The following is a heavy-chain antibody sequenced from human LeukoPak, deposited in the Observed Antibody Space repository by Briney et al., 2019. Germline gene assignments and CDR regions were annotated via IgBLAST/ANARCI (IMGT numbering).Heavy chain of an antibody. D-gene: IGHD6-6*01. CDR2: ISSSGSTI. CDR1: GFTFSDYY. Sequence: SGGSLRLSCAASGFTFSDYYMSGTPQAPGGGVEGGSYISSSGSTIYYAHSVKGRFTISRDNAKNSLYLQMNSLRAEDTAVYYCARDRYSSSSSNWFDPWGQGTLVTVSS. J-gene: IGHJ5*02. V-gene: IGHV3-11*01. CDR3: ARDRYSSSSSNWFDP.